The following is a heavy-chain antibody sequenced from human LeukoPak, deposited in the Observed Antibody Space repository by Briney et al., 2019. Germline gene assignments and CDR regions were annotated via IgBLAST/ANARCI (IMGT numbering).Heavy chain of an antibody. CDR3: ARQYYHDSSGGDY. J-gene: IGHJ4*02. D-gene: IGHD3-22*01. CDR1: GGSISSYY. Sequence: SETLSLTCTVSGGSISSYYWSWIRQPPGKGLEWIGYIYYSGSTKYNPSLKSRVTISVDTSKNQFSLKLSSVTAADTAMYYCARQYYHDSSGGDYWGQGALVTVSS. V-gene: IGHV4-59*08. CDR2: IYYSGST.